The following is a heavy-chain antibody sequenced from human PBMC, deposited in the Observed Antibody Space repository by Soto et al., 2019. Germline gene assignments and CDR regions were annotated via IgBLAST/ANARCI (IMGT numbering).Heavy chain of an antibody. Sequence: ASVKVSCKASGYTFTGYYMHWVRQAPGQGLEWMGWINPNSGGTNYAQKFQGWVTMTRDTSISTAYMELSRLRSDDTAVYYCARDGLYGDYVFDYRGQGTLVTVSS. CDR1: GYTFTGYY. V-gene: IGHV1-2*04. D-gene: IGHD4-17*01. CDR3: ARDGLYGDYVFDY. J-gene: IGHJ4*02. CDR2: INPNSGGT.